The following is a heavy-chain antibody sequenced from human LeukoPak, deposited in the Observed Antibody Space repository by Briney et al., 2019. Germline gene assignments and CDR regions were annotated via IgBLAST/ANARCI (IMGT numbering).Heavy chain of an antibody. J-gene: IGHJ5*02. Sequence: ASVKVSCKTSGYTCTTYGIAWVRQAPGQGLEWMGWISAYNGNTNYAQNLQDRVTMTTDTSTTTAYMELMSLRSDDTAVYYCAREGSLYDSGNYYLGWFDPGGQGTLVTVSS. CDR2: ISAYNGNT. CDR1: GYTCTTYG. D-gene: IGHD3-22*01. CDR3: AREGSLYDSGNYYLGWFDP. V-gene: IGHV1-18*01.